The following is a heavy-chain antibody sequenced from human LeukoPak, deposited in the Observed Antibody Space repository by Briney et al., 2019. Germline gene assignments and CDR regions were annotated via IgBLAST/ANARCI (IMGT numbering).Heavy chain of an antibody. CDR2: MNPNSGNT. CDR3: ARGVVPAATYYYYYMDV. D-gene: IGHD2-2*01. Sequence: GASVNVSCKASGYAFTSYDINWVRQATGQGLEWMGWMNPNSGNTGYAQKFQGRVTMTRNTSISTAYMELSSLRSEDTAVYYCARGVVPAATYYYYYMDVWGKGTTVTVSS. J-gene: IGHJ6*03. CDR1: GYAFTSYD. V-gene: IGHV1-8*01.